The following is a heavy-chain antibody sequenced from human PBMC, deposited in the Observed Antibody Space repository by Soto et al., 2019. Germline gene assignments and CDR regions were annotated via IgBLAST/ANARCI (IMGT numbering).Heavy chain of an antibody. D-gene: IGHD2-15*01. CDR3: AGETPCGSGGSCYSAWFDP. CDR2: IYYSGST. V-gene: IGHV4-30-4*01. Sequence: SETLSLTCTVSGGSISSGDYYWSWIRQPPGKGLEWIGYIYYSGSTYYNPSLKSRVTISVDTSKNQFSLKLSSVTAADTAVYYCAGETPCGSGGSCYSAWFDPWGQGTLVTVSS. CDR1: GGSISSGDYY. J-gene: IGHJ5*02.